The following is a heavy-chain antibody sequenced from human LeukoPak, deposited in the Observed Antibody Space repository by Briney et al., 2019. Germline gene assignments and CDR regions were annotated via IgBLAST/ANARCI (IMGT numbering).Heavy chain of an antibody. CDR3: ARGLYYYDSSGHRDAFDI. J-gene: IGHJ3*02. V-gene: IGHV3-30-3*01. Sequence: GGSLRLSCAASGFTFSSYAMHWVRQAPGKGLEWVAVISYDGSNKYYADSVKGRFTISRDNSKNTLYLQMNSLRAEDTAVYYCARGLYYYDSSGHRDAFDIWGQGTMVTVSS. CDR2: ISYDGSNK. D-gene: IGHD3-22*01. CDR1: GFTFSSYA.